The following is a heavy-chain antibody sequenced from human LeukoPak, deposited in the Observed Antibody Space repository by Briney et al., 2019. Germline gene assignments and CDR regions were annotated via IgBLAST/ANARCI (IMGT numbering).Heavy chain of an antibody. V-gene: IGHV3-30-3*01. CDR2: ISYDGSNK. CDR1: GFTFSYYA. CDR3: ARYYDSSGIFDY. Sequence: GSLRLSCVASGFTFSYYAMHWVRQAPRKGLEWVAVISYDGSNKYYSDSVKGLFTISRDNSKNTLHLQMNSLRAEDTAVYYCARYYDSSGIFDYWGQGTLVTVSS. D-gene: IGHD3-22*01. J-gene: IGHJ4*02.